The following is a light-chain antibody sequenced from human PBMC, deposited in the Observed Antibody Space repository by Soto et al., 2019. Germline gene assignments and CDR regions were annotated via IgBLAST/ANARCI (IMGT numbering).Light chain of an antibody. CDR3: QQLNNYPST. CDR1: RGLASSY. Sequence: DMVLTQSPGTLSLSPGERATLSCRASRGLASSYLGWYQQKPGQPPRLLLYAASKRATGIPDRFSGSGSGTDFTLTINRLEPEDFATYYCQQLNNYPSTFGGGTKVDIK. J-gene: IGKJ4*01. V-gene: IGKV3D-20*02. CDR2: AAS.